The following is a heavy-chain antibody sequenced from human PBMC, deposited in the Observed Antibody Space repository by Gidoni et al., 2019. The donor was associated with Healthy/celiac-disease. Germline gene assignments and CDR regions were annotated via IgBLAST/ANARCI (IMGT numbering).Heavy chain of an antibody. J-gene: IGHJ4*02. CDR1: GYRFHRYW. CDR2: MDPSDSYT. D-gene: IGHD2-15*01. Sequence: QLVQSAAAVTTPGASLMLSCKGSGYRFHRYWTSGVRQMPGEGLEWMGRMDPSDSYTNYSPSFQGHGTIAADKSISTAYLQWSSLKASDTAMYYWASRHPSYCSGGSCYSSDYWGQGTLVTVSS. CDR3: ASRHPSYCSGGSCYSSDY. V-gene: IGHV5-10-1*03.